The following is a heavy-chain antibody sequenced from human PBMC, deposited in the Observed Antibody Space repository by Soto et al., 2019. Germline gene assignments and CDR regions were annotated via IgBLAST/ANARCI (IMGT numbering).Heavy chain of an antibody. CDR2: IYYSGST. D-gene: IGHD3-16*01. V-gene: IGHV4-59*01. Sequence: QVQLQESGPGLVKPSETLSLTCTVSGGSISSYYWSWIRQPPGKGLEWIGYIYYSGSTNYNPSLKSRVTISVDTSKNQFSLKLSSVTAADTAVYYCARDLGSYGPENWFDPWGQGTLVTVSS. CDR3: ARDLGSYGPENWFDP. CDR1: GGSISSYY. J-gene: IGHJ5*02.